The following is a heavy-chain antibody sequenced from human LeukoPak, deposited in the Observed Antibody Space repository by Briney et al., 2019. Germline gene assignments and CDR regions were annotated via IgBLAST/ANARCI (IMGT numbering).Heavy chain of an antibody. V-gene: IGHV4-39*07. D-gene: IGHD2-15*01. CDR3: ARAVSGYGYYFDY. J-gene: IGHJ4*02. CDR1: GGSISSSSYY. CDR2: IYYSGST. Sequence: PSETLSLTCTVSGGSISSSSYYWGWIRQPPGEGLEWIGSIYYSGSTYYNPSLKSRVTISVDTSKNQFSLKLSSVTAADTAVYYCARAVSGYGYYFDYWGQGTLVTVSS.